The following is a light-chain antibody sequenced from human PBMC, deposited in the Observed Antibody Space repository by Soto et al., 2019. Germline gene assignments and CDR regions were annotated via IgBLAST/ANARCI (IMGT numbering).Light chain of an antibody. J-gene: IGKJ5*01. CDR3: QQYDSYPIT. CDR2: GTS. Sequence: DVQMTQSPSTLSASVGDRVTITCRASQGIRNLLVWYQQKPEKAPKSLIYGTSNLESGVPSRFRGSGSGTDYTLTISSLKPEDFATYYCQQYDSYPITVGQGTRLEIK. V-gene: IGKV1D-16*01. CDR1: QGIRNL.